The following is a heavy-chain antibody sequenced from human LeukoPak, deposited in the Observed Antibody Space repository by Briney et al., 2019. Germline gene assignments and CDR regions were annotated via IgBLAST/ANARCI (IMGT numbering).Heavy chain of an antibody. D-gene: IGHD2-15*01. CDR2: ISSSGSTI. V-gene: IGHV3-48*03. CDR3: ARVGCSGGSCRYGNYFDY. Sequence: GGSLRLSCAASGFTFSSYEMNWVRQAPGKGLEWVSYISSSGSTIYYADSVKGRFTISRDNAKNSLYLQMNSLRAEDTAVYYCARVGCSGGSCRYGNYFDYWGQGTLVTVSS. J-gene: IGHJ4*02. CDR1: GFTFSSYE.